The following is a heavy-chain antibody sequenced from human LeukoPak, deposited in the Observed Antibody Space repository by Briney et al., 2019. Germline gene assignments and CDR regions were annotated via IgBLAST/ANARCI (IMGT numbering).Heavy chain of an antibody. V-gene: IGHV3-66*02. Sequence: PGGSLRLSCAASGFIVSNNYMNWVRQAPGKGLEWVSVFHSGGSTYYADSVKGRFTISRDNSKNTVNLQMNDLRAEDTAVYYCARSWDARLNFDYWGQGTLVTVSS. CDR3: ARSWDARLNFDY. CDR1: GFIVSNNY. J-gene: IGHJ4*02. D-gene: IGHD1-26*01. CDR2: FHSGGST.